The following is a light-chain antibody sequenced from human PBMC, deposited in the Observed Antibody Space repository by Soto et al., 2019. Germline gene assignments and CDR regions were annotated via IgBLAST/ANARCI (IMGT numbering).Light chain of an antibody. CDR2: AAS. J-gene: IGKJ1*01. CDR3: QQTYSSPRT. V-gene: IGKV1-39*01. CDR1: QTISSW. Sequence: DIQLTQSPPFLSASVGDRVTITCRASQTISSWLAWYQQKPGKAPKLLIFAASSLQSGVPSRFSGSGSGTDFTLTISSLQPEDFVTYYCQQTYSSPRTFGQGTKVDIK.